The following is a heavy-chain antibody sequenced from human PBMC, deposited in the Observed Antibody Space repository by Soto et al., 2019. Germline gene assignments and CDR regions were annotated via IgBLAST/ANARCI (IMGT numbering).Heavy chain of an antibody. CDR2: ISYDGSNK. J-gene: IGHJ4*02. V-gene: IGHV3-30*18. Sequence: QVKLVESGGGVVQPGRSLRLSCAASGYSFSNYGMHWVRQAPGKGLEWVAVISYDGSNKYYADSVKGRLTISRDNSKNTLYLHMSTLRPDDTAVYYCAKEFSSGYYYVFDYWGQGTLVTVSS. D-gene: IGHD3-22*01. CDR1: GYSFSNYG. CDR3: AKEFSSGYYYVFDY.